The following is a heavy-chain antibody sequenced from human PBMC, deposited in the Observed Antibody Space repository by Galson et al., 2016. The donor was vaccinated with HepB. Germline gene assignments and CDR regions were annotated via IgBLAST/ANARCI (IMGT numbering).Heavy chain of an antibody. D-gene: IGHD3-16*01. CDR2: IHIGGST. J-gene: IGHJ6*02. CDR1: GGSFSGYF. Sequence: ENLSLTCAVYGGSFSGYFWSWIRQPPGKGLEWIGEIHIGGSTNYTPSLKSRVTISMDMSMKQFSLKMTSVTAADPAVYYCARGRGTYGMDVWGQGTTVTVSS. CDR3: ARGRGTYGMDV. V-gene: IGHV4-34*01.